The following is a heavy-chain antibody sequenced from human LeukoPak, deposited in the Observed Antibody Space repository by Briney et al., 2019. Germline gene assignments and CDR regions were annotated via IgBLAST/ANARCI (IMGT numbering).Heavy chain of an antibody. CDR1: GFTFSSYA. CDR3: ARDGNGDYGFDY. J-gene: IGHJ4*02. CDR2: ISGSGGST. Sequence: PGGSLRLSCAASGFTFSSYAMSWVRQAPGKGLEWVSAISGSGGSTYYADSVKGRFTISRDNSKNTLYLQMNSLRAEDTAVYYCARDGNGDYGFDYWGQGTLVTVSS. D-gene: IGHD4-17*01. V-gene: IGHV3-23*01.